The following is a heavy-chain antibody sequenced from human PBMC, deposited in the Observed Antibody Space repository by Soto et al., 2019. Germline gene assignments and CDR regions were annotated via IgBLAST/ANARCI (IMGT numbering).Heavy chain of an antibody. CDR3: ARGSLHGYYYDSSGYYEGYYFDY. D-gene: IGHD3-22*01. V-gene: IGHV4-4*02. Sequence: QVQLQESGPGLVKPSGTLSLTCAVSGGSISSSNWWSWVRQPPGKGLEWIGEIYHSGSTNYNPSLKSRVTISVDKSKNQFSLKLSSVTAADTAVYYCARGSLHGYYYDSSGYYEGYYFDYWGQGTLVTVSS. CDR2: IYHSGST. CDR1: GGSISSSNW. J-gene: IGHJ4*02.